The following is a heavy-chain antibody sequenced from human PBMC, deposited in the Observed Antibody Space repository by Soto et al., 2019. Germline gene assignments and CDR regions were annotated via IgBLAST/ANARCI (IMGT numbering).Heavy chain of an antibody. CDR3: AKSSNRAHFDY. D-gene: IGHD6-6*01. Sequence: QVPLVQSGAEVKKPGASVKVSCKASGYTFTNYDINWVRQAPGQGLEWMGWMNSNSGNTGYAQKFQGRVTMTRITSINTVFMELSSLRSEDTAVYYCAKSSNRAHFDYWGQGTLVTVSS. CDR1: GYTFTNYD. CDR2: MNSNSGNT. V-gene: IGHV1-8*01. J-gene: IGHJ4*02.